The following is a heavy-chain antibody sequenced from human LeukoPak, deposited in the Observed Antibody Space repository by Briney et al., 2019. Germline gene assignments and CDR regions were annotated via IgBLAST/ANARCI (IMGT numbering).Heavy chain of an antibody. CDR2: ISAYNGNT. V-gene: IGHV1-18*01. D-gene: IGHD6-6*01. Sequence: GASVKVSCKASGDTFTSYAISWVRQAPGQGLEWMGWISAYNGNTNYAQKLQGRVTLTTDTSTSTAYMELRSLRSDDTAVYYCARIAAPPYYFDYWGQGTLVTVSS. J-gene: IGHJ4*02. CDR3: ARIAAPPYYFDY. CDR1: GDTFTSYA.